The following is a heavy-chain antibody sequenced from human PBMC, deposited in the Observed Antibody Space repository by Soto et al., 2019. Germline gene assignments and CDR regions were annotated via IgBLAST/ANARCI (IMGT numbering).Heavy chain of an antibody. CDR3: ARVEMVRGVIMVYGMDV. D-gene: IGHD3-10*01. Sequence: GGALRRSCAAPGFSFSSYEMNWVRQAPGKGLEWVSYISSSGSTIYYADSVKGRFTISRDNAKNSLYLQMNGLRAEDTAVYYCARVEMVRGVIMVYGMDVWGPGTTVTVSS. J-gene: IGHJ6*02. CDR1: GFSFSSYE. CDR2: ISSSGSTI. V-gene: IGHV3-48*03.